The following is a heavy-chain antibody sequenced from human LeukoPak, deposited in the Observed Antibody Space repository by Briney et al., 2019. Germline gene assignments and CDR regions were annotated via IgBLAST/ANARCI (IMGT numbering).Heavy chain of an antibody. Sequence: GGSLRLSCAASGFTFSSYAMAWVRQAPGKGLEWVSTIIGPGSSTYYADSVKGRFTISRDNSKNTLYLQMNSLRAEDTAVYYCAKDWDYYGSGSYSDYWGQGTLVTVSS. D-gene: IGHD3-10*01. CDR1: GFTFSSYA. V-gene: IGHV3-23*01. J-gene: IGHJ4*02. CDR3: AKDWDYYGSGSYSDY. CDR2: IIGPGSST.